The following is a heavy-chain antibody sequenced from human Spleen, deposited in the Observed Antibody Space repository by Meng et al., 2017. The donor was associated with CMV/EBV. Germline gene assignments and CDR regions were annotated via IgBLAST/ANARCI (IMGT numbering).Heavy chain of an antibody. CDR2: INPNSGGT. V-gene: IGHV1-2*02. CDR1: GYIFSDFG. CDR3: ARNLCSSTSCYGMDV. D-gene: IGHD2-2*01. J-gene: IGHJ6*02. Sequence: ASVKVSCKASGYIFSDFGISWVRQAPGQGLESMGWINPNSGGTNYAQKFQGRVTMTRDTSISTAYMELSRLRSDDAAMYYCARNLCSSTSCYGMDVWGQGTTVTVSS.